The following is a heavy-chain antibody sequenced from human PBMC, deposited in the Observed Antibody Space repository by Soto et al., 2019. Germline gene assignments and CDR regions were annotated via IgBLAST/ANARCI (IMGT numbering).Heavy chain of an antibody. CDR3: TTDGDIVVVPAAIAYYYYGMDV. D-gene: IGHD2-2*02. CDR1: GFTFSNAW. V-gene: IGHV3-15*01. J-gene: IGHJ6*02. CDR2: IKSKTDGGTT. Sequence: GGSLRLSCAASGFTFSNAWMSWVRQAPGKGLEWVGRIKSKTDGGTTDYAAPVKGRFTISRDDSKNTLYLQMNSLKTEDTAVYYCTTDGDIVVVPAAIAYYYYGMDVWGQGTTVTVSS.